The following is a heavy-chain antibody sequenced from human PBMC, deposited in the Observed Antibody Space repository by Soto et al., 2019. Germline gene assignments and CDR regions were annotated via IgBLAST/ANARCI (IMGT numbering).Heavy chain of an antibody. Sequence: EVQLLESGGGLVQPGGSLRLSCATSGFTFSNYAMTWVRQTPEKGLEWASTLSTTGGITLYADSVKGRFTVSRDNSKNTLYLQMDSLRVEDTAIYYCARALGTSYYYYGMDVWGQGTTVTVSS. J-gene: IGHJ6*02. V-gene: IGHV3-23*01. CDR2: LSTTGGIT. CDR3: ARALGTSYYYYGMDV. CDR1: GFTFSNYA.